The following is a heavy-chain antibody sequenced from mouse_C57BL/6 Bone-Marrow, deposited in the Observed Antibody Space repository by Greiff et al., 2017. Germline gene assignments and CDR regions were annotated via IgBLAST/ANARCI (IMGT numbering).Heavy chain of an antibody. D-gene: IGHD1-1*01. CDR2: IWSGGST. J-gene: IGHJ1*03. CDR3: ARTYGSSRWYFDV. CDR1: GFSLTSYG. V-gene: IGHV2-2*01. Sequence: VHLVESGPGLVQPSQSLSITCTVSGFSLTSYGVHWVRQSPGKGLEWLGVIWSGGSTDYNAAFISRLSISKDNSKSQVFFKMNSLQADDTAIYYCARTYGSSRWYFDVWGTGTTVTVSS.